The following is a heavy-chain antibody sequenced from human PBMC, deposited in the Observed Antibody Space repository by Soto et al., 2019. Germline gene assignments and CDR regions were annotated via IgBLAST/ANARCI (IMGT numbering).Heavy chain of an antibody. V-gene: IGHV4-39*01. CDR1: GGSISSSSYY. CDR3: ARVPQTHYYYMDV. Sequence: SETLSLTCTVSGGSISSSSYYWGWIRQPPGKGLEWIGSIYYSGSTYYNPSLKSRVTISVDTSKNQFSLKLSSVTAADTAVYYCARVPQTHYYYMDVWGKGTTVTVSS. CDR2: IYYSGST. J-gene: IGHJ6*03.